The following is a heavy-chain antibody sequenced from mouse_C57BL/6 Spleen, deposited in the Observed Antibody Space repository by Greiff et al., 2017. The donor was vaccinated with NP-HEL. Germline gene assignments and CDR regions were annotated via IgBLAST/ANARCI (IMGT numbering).Heavy chain of an antibody. CDR1: GFSLTSYG. V-gene: IGHV2-2*01. D-gene: IGHD1-1*01. CDR3: ASSSFTTVVAPAY. J-gene: IGHJ3*01. CDR2: IWSGGST. Sequence: VQLQESGPGLVQPSQSLSITCTVSGFSLTSYGVHWVRQSPGKGLEWLGVIWSGGSTDYNAAFISRLSISKDNSKSQVFFKMNSLQADDTAIYYCASSSFTTVVAPAYWGQGTLVTVST.